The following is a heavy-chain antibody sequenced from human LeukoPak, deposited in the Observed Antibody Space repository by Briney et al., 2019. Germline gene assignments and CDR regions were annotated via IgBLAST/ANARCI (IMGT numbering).Heavy chain of an antibody. CDR3: AKTPVGGYYFDY. J-gene: IGHJ4*02. CDR1: GFTFSSYA. CDR2: ISGSGGST. V-gene: IGHV3-23*01. Sequence: GGSLRLSCAASGFTFSSYAMIWVRQAPGKGLEWVSGISGSGGSTFYADSVKGRFTISRDNSMNTLYLQMNSLRAEDTAVYYCAKTPVGGYYFDYWGQGTLVTVSS. D-gene: IGHD3-16*01.